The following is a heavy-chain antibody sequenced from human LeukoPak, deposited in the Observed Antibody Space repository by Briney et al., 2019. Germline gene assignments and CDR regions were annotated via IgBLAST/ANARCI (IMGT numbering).Heavy chain of an antibody. D-gene: IGHD3-22*01. Sequence: SETLSLTCTVSGGSISSSSYYWGWIRQPPGKGLEWIGSIYYSGSTYYNPSLKSRVTISVDTSKNQFSLKLSSMTAADTAVYYCASLRGYYDSSGYYGDFEDYWGQGTLVTVSS. CDR2: IYYSGST. V-gene: IGHV4-39*01. CDR3: ASLRGYYDSSGYYGDFEDY. CDR1: GGSISSSSYY. J-gene: IGHJ4*02.